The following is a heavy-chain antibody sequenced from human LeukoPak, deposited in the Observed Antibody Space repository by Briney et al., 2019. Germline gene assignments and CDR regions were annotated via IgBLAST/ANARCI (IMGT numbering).Heavy chain of an antibody. J-gene: IGHJ5*02. CDR1: GGSISSGSYY. V-gene: IGHV4-61*02. Sequence: PSETLSLTCTVSGGSISSGSYYWSWIRQPAGKGLEWIGRIYTSGSTNYNPSLKSRVTISVDTSKNQFSLKLSSVTAADTAVYYCARIVLWFGEKRTDNWFDPWGQGTLVTVSS. D-gene: IGHD3-10*01. CDR3: ARIVLWFGEKRTDNWFDP. CDR2: IYTSGST.